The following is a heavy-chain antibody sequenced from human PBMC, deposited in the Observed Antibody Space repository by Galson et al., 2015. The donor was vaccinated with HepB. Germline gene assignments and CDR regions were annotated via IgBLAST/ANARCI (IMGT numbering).Heavy chain of an antibody. CDR1: GFTFSSYA. Sequence: SLRLSCAASGFTFSSYAMHWVRQAPGKGLEWVAVISYDGSNKYYADSVKGRFTISRDNSKNTLYLQMNSLRAEDTAVYYCARDYASSWYFNHYYGMGVWGQGTTVTVSS. V-gene: IGHV3-30*04. CDR3: ARDYASSWYFNHYYGMGV. J-gene: IGHJ6*02. CDR2: ISYDGSNK. D-gene: IGHD6-13*01.